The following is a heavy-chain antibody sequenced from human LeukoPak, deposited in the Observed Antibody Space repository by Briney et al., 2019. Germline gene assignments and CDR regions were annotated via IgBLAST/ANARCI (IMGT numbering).Heavy chain of an antibody. J-gene: IGHJ4*02. D-gene: IGHD6-19*01. CDR2: ISWNSGSI. CDR3: AKGPYSSGWSYFDY. Sequence: GGSLRLSCAASGFTFDDYAIHWVRQAPGKGLEWVSGISWNSGSIGYADSVKGRFTISRDNSKNTLYLQMSSLRAEDTAVYYCAKGPYSSGWSYFDYWGQGTLVTVSS. CDR1: GFTFDDYA. V-gene: IGHV3-9*01.